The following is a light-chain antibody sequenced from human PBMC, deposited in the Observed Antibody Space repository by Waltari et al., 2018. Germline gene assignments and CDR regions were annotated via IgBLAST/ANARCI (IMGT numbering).Light chain of an antibody. CDR1: GRDAGNYNY. CDR2: DVT. J-gene: IGLJ3*02. V-gene: IGLV2-14*03. CDR3: SSYTSDSTIV. Sequence: QSALTQPASVSGSPGQSITISCIGTGRDAGNYNYVSWYQCHPGQAPKLMIYDVTERPSGVSDRFSGSKSGNTASLTISGLQTEDEAFYYCSSYTSDSTIVFGGGTRLTVL.